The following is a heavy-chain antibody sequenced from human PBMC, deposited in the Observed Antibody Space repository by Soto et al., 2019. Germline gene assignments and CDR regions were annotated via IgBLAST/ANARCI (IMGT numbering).Heavy chain of an antibody. Sequence: GGSLRLSCAASGFTFSSYWMHWVRQAPGKGLVWVSRINSDGKSTSYADSVKGRFTISRENAKNTLYLQMNSLRAEETAVYYCARDHSVVVPAAINAFDIWGQGTMVTVSS. V-gene: IGHV3-74*01. CDR2: INSDGKST. CDR3: ARDHSVVVPAAINAFDI. D-gene: IGHD2-2*01. J-gene: IGHJ3*02. CDR1: GFTFSSYW.